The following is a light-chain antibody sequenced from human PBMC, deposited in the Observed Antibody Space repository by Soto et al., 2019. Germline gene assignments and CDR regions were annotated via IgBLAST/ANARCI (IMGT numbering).Light chain of an antibody. Sequence: QSVLTQPPSVSAAPGQKVTISCSGSSSNIGNNYVYWYQHLPGTAPKLLIYDNNKRPSGIPDRFSGSKYGTSATLAITGLQTGDEAEYYCGAWESSLNPYVFGTGTKLTVL. CDR2: DNN. V-gene: IGLV1-51*01. CDR3: GAWESSLNPYV. J-gene: IGLJ1*01. CDR1: SSNIGNNY.